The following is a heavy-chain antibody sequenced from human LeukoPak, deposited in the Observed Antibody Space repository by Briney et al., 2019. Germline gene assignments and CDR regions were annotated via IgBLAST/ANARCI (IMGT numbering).Heavy chain of an antibody. D-gene: IGHD6-19*01. CDR2: IYRSGST. CDR1: GYSISNGYY. V-gene: IGHV4-38-2*02. J-gene: IGHJ4*02. CDR3: ARRHSSGWFYY. Sequence: PSETLSLTCTVSGYSISNGYYWDWIRQPPGRGLEWIGNIYRSGSTSYNPSLKSRVTISVDTCKNQFSLKVNSVTAADTAVYYCARRHSSGWFYYWGQGTLVTVSS.